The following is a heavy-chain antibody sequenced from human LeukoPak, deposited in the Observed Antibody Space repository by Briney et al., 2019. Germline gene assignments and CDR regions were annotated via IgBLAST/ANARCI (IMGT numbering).Heavy chain of an antibody. J-gene: IGHJ4*02. V-gene: IGHV3-9*01. CDR2: ISWNSGSI. CDR1: GFTFDDYA. CDR3: ARGSSWSD. Sequence: GGSLRLSCAASGFTFDDYAMHWVRQAPGKGLEWVSGISWNSGSIGYADSVKGRFTISRDNAKNSLYLQMNSLRAEDTAVYYCARGSSWSDWGQGTLVTVSS. D-gene: IGHD6-13*01.